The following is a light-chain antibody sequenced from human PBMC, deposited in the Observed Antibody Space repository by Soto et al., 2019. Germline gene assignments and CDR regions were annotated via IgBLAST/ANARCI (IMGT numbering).Light chain of an antibody. CDR2: EVS. J-gene: IGLJ1*01. V-gene: IGLV2-14*01. CDR3: SSYSSSSTLV. Sequence: QSALTQPASVSGSPGQSITIACTGTSSDVGGYNYVSWFQQHPGKAPKLMIYEVSNRPSGVSNRFSASKSGNTASLTISGLQAEDEATYYCSSYSSSSTLVFGTGTNLTVL. CDR1: SSDVGGYNY.